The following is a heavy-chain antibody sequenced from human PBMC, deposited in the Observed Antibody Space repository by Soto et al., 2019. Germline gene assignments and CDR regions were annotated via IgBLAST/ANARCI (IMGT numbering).Heavy chain of an antibody. D-gene: IGHD3-10*01. CDR2: TSYDGSNK. CDR3: AKNTYGSGSYGLFDY. V-gene: IGHV3-30*18. J-gene: IGHJ4*02. CDR1: GFTFSSYG. Sequence: PGGSLRLSCAASGFTFSSYGMHWVRQAPGKGLEWVAVTSYDGSNKYYADSVKGRFTISRDNSKNTLYLQMNSLRAEDTAVYYCAKNTYGSGSYGLFDYWGQGTLVTVSS.